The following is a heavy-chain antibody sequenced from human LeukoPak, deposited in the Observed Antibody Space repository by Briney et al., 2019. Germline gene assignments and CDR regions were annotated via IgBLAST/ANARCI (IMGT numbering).Heavy chain of an antibody. CDR1: GGSISSGSYY. J-gene: IGHJ3*02. Sequence: SETLSLTCTVSGGSISSGSYYWSWIRQPAGKGLEWIGRIYTSGSTNCNPSLKSRVTISVDTSKNQFSLKLSSVTAADTAVYYCAREDTAMVTSAFDIWGQGTMVTVSS. CDR3: AREDTAMVTSAFDI. D-gene: IGHD5-18*01. V-gene: IGHV4-61*02. CDR2: IYTSGST.